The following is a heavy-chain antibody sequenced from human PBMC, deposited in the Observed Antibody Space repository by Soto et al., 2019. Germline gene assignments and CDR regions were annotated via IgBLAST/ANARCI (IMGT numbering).Heavy chain of an antibody. D-gene: IGHD2-2*01. CDR3: ARTRNIVVVPAAPEGFDY. J-gene: IGHJ4*02. CDR2: INAGNGNT. V-gene: IGHV1-3*01. Sequence: QVQLVQSGAEVKKPGASVKVSCKVSGYTFTSYAMHWLRQAPGQRLEWMGWINAGNGNTKYSQKFQGRVTITRDTSASTAYMELSSLRSEDTAVYYCARTRNIVVVPAAPEGFDYWGQGTLVTVSS. CDR1: GYTFTSYA.